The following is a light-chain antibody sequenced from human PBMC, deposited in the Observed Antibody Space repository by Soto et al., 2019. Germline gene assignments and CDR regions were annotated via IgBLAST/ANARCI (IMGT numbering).Light chain of an antibody. CDR3: SSYTSSSLYV. CDR2: DVT. Sequence: QSVLTQPASVSGSPGQSITISCTGTSSVVGGYNYVSWYRQHPGNAPKLMMYDVTNRPSGVSYRFSGSKSGNTASLTISGLQAEDEADYYCSSYTSSSLYVFGTGTKVTVL. J-gene: IGLJ1*01. V-gene: IGLV2-14*01. CDR1: SSVVGGYNY.